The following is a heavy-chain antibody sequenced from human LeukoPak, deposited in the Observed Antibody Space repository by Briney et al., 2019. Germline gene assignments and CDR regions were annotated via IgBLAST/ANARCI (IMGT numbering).Heavy chain of an antibody. D-gene: IGHD3-3*01. CDR3: ARLYYDFWSGYYSDY. CDR2: MNPNSGNT. CDR1: GYTLTSYD. J-gene: IGHJ4*02. V-gene: IGHV1-8*03. Sequence: ASVKVSCKASGYTLTSYDIDWVRQATGQGLEWMGWMNPNSGNTGYAQKFQGRVTITRNTSISTAYMELSSLRSEDTAVYYCARLYYDFWSGYYSDYWGQGTLVTVSS.